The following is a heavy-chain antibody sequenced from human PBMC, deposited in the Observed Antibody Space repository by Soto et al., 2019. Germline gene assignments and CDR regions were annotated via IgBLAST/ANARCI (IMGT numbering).Heavy chain of an antibody. J-gene: IGHJ6*02. V-gene: IGHV1-69*06. CDR3: TRDVKTIPGHGRGWDYYYYYGMEV. Sequence: QVQLVQSGAEVTKTGSSVKVSCKTSGDTFTNYAITWVRQAPGQGLEWMGGIIPMFETPKYEPKVQGRVRITAGKSTSTVYMELSSLGSEDTAVYYCTRDVKTIPGHGRGWDYYYYYGMEVWGQGTTVTVSS. D-gene: IGHD2-21*01. CDR2: IIPMFETP. CDR1: GDTFTNYA.